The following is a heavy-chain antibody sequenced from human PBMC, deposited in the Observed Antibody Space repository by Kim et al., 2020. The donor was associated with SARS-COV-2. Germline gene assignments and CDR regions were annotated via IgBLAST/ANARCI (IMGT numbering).Heavy chain of an antibody. V-gene: IGHV3-48*02. D-gene: IGHD1-1*01. CDR3: AKGYKYGMDV. Sequence: GGSLRLSCAASGFTLSNSNMNWVRQAPGKGLEWLSYISSSSTTYYTDSVKGRFTTSRDKAKNSLYLQMNSLRDEDSAVYFCAKGYKYGMDVWGPGTTVIV. CDR1: GFTLSNSN. CDR2: ISSSSTT. J-gene: IGHJ6*02.